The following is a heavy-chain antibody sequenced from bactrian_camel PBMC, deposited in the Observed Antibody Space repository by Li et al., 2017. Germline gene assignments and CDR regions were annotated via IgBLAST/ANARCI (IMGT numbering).Heavy chain of an antibody. V-gene: IGHV3S68*01. D-gene: IGHD1*01. CDR2: IWTADGRT. J-gene: IGHJ6*01. CDR3: AAARDDARRACTGGSLLKFGF. CDR1: GHTDSTAC. Sequence: HVQLVESGGGSVQAGGSLRLSCAASGHTDSTACMAWFRQGPGKDREAVASIWTADGRTYYADSVKGRFSISRDSAKNTLFLQMDILNSEDTAKYYCAAARDDARRACTGGSLLKFGFWGQGTQVTVS.